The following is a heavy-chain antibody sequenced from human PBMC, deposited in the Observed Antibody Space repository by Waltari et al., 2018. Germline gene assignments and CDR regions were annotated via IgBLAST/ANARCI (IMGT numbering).Heavy chain of an antibody. J-gene: IGHJ6*02. V-gene: IGHV4-4*02. CDR2: IYHSGST. Sequence: QVQLQESGPGLVKPSGTLPLTCAVSGGSISSSNWWSGVRQPPGKGLERIGEIYHSGSTNYNPSLKSRVTISVDKSKNQFSLKLSSVTAADTAVYYCARGPWDFWSGYLSGYYYYGMDVWGQGTTVTVSS. CDR3: ARGPWDFWSGYLSGYYYYGMDV. D-gene: IGHD3-3*01. CDR1: GGSISSSNW.